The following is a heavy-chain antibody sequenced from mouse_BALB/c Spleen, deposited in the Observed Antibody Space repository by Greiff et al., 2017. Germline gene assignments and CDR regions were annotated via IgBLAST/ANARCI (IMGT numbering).Heavy chain of an antibody. J-gene: IGHJ2*01. V-gene: IGHV1-7*01. CDR2: INPSTGYT. D-gene: IGHD1-1*01. CDR3: ARRGGSSYERYYFDY. Sequence: QVQLQQSGAELAKPGASVKMSCKASGYTFTSYWMHWVKQRPGQGLEWIGYINPSTGYTEYNQKFKDKATLTADKSSSTAYMQLSSLTSEDSAVYYCARRGGSSYERYYFDYWGQGTTLTVSS. CDR1: GYTFTSYW.